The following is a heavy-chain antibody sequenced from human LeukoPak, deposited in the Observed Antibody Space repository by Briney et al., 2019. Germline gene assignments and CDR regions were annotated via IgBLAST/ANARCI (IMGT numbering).Heavy chain of an antibody. CDR3: ATEVDTAMVFDY. Sequence: GPSVKVSCKASGGTFSSYAISWVRQAPGQGLEWMGRIIPILGIANYAQKFQGRVTITADKSTSTAYMELSSLRSEDTAVYYCATEVDTAMVFDYWGQGTLVTVSS. J-gene: IGHJ4*02. CDR2: IIPILGIA. V-gene: IGHV1-69*04. D-gene: IGHD5-18*01. CDR1: GGTFSSYA.